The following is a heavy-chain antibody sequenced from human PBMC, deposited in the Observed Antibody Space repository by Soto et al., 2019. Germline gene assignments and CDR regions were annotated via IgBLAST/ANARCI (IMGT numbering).Heavy chain of an antibody. CDR2: IFSSGTT. CDR1: GGSVDSSY. V-gene: IGHV4-4*07. D-gene: IGHD1-20*01. CDR3: ARELVSYNSNWFDP. Sequence: SETLSLTCSVSGGSVDSSYWTWIRQPAGKGLEWIGRIFSSGTTNYNPSLKSRLTLSVDTSKNMISLKLIPVTAADTATYYCARELVSYNSNWFDPWGRGTVVTVSS. J-gene: IGHJ5*02.